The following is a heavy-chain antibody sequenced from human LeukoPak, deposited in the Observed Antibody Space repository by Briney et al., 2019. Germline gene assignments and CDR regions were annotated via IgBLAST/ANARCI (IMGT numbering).Heavy chain of an antibody. CDR1: GFTFSSSA. V-gene: IGHV1-58*02. Sequence: SVKVSCKASGFTFSSSAIQWVRQARGQRLEWMGWIVVGSGKTNYAQRFQERVTITRDMSTSTAYMELRSLTSEDTAVYYCARAKYDYVWGSYNDYWGQGTLVTVSS. CDR3: ARAKYDYVWGSYNDY. CDR2: IVVGSGKT. J-gene: IGHJ4*02. D-gene: IGHD3-16*01.